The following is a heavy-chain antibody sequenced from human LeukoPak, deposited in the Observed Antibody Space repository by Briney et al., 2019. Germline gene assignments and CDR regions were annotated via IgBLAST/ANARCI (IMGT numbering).Heavy chain of an antibody. CDR3: ARGAEYPLYYFDY. J-gene: IGHJ4*02. V-gene: IGHV1-18*01. Sequence: ASVKVSCKASGYTFTSYGISWVRQAPGQGLEWMGWISAYNGNTNYAQKFQGWVTMTRDTSISTAYMELSRLRSDDTAVYYCARGAEYPLYYFDYWGQGTLVTVSS. CDR1: GYTFTSYG. CDR2: ISAYNGNT. D-gene: IGHD2/OR15-2a*01.